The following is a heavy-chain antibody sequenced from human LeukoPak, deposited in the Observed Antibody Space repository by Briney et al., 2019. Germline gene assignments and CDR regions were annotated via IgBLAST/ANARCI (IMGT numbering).Heavy chain of an antibody. D-gene: IGHD5-18*01. CDR3: ARGHVDTAMGHFDY. V-gene: IGHV4-34*01. CDR1: GFTVSSNY. J-gene: IGHJ4*02. CDR2: INHSGST. Sequence: GSLRLSCAASGFTVSSNYMSWVRQAPGKGLEWIGEINHSGSTNYNPSLKSRVTISVDTSKNQFSLKLSSVTAADTAVYYCARGHVDTAMGHFDYWGQGTLVTVSS.